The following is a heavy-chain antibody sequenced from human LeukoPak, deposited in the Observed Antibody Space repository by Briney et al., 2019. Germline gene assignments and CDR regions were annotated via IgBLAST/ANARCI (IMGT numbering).Heavy chain of an antibody. Sequence: GGSLRLSCAASGFTFSSFAMNWVRQAPGQGLECISYTDNSGSTIYYAASVGGRFAMTRDNAKNSLYLQMDSLRAEDTAIYYCARNDDMDVWGQGTTVTVSS. CDR3: ARNDDMDV. CDR2: TDNSGSTI. J-gene: IGHJ6*02. V-gene: IGHV3-48*03. CDR1: GFTFSSFA.